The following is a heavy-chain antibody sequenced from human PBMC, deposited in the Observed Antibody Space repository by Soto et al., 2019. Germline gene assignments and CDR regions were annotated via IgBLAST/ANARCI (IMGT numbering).Heavy chain of an antibody. CDR2: MNPNSGNT. V-gene: IGHV1-8*01. Sequence: QVQLVQSGAEVKKPGASVKVSCKASGYTFTSYDINWVRQATGQGLEWMGWMNPNSGNTGYAQKFQGRVTMTRNTSISTGYRELSSLRSEDTAVYYCARAPPRVATIRYYFDYWGQGTLVTVSS. J-gene: IGHJ4*02. D-gene: IGHD5-12*01. CDR1: GYTFTSYD. CDR3: ARAPPRVATIRYYFDY.